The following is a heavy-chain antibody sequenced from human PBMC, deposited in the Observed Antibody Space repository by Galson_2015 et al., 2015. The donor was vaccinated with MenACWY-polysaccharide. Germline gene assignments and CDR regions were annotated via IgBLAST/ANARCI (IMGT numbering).Heavy chain of an antibody. CDR3: ARGGKYYYDSSGYLNWFDP. V-gene: IGHV1-8*01. J-gene: IGHJ5*02. D-gene: IGHD3-22*01. Sequence: SCKASGYSFSSYDINWVRQTTGQGLEWMGWMDPNSGNTGYAQKFQGRVTMTRNTSISIAYMELSSLRSEDTAVYCCARGGKYYYDSSGYLNWFDPWGQGILVTVSS. CDR2: MDPNSGNT. CDR1: GYSFSSYD.